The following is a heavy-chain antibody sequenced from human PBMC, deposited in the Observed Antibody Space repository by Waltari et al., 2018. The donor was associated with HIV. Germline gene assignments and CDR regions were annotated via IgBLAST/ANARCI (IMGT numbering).Heavy chain of an antibody. J-gene: IGHJ4*02. V-gene: IGHV1-2*06. CDR2: INPNSGGT. CDR1: GYTFTGYY. D-gene: IGHD3-10*01. CDR3: ARDNIDYYGSGSSLDY. Sequence: QVQLVQSGAEVKKPGASVKVSCKASGYTFTGYYMHWVRPAPGQGLEWMGRINPNSGGTNYAQKFQGRVTMTRDTSISTAYMELSRLRSDDTAVYYCARDNIDYYGSGSSLDYWGLGTLVTVSS.